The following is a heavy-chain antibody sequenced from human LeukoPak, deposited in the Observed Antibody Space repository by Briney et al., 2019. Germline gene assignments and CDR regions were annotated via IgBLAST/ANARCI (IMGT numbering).Heavy chain of an antibody. Sequence: PGGSLRLSCAASGFSFSRYNMNWVRQATGRGLEWLSFITSTSTTISYADSVKGRFTISRDNAKSSLYLQMNSLRAEDTAVYYCTRDGGPIVVVVPYYFDNWGQGTLVTVSS. J-gene: IGHJ4*02. D-gene: IGHD2-15*01. V-gene: IGHV3-48*01. CDR1: GFSFSRYN. CDR3: TRDGGPIVVVVPYYFDN. CDR2: ITSTSTTI.